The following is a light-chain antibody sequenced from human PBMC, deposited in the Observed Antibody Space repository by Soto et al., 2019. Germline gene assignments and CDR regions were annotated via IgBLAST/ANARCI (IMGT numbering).Light chain of an antibody. V-gene: IGLV1-44*01. CDR1: SSNVGSNT. CDR3: AAWDDSLNASV. CDR2: SNN. Sequence: QSVLTQPPSASGAPGQRVTISCSGSSSNVGSNTVSWYQQFPGTAPKLLIHSNNKRPSGVPDRFSGSKSGTSASLAISGLHSEDEADYYCAAWDDSLNASVFGGGTKVTVL. J-gene: IGLJ1*01.